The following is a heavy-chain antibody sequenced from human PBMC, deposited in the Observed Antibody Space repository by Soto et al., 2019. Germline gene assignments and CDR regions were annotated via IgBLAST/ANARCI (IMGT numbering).Heavy chain of an antibody. CDR3: ARLLYYDSSGYPVDY. Sequence: QVQLVQSGAEVKKPGSSVKVSCKASGGTFSSYISWVRQAPGQGLEWMGRIIPILGIANYAQKFQCRVTITADKSTSTAYIEVSSLRSEYTAVYYCARLLYYDSSGYPVDYWGQGTLVTVSS. CDR1: GGTFSSY. J-gene: IGHJ4*02. V-gene: IGHV1-69*02. CDR2: IIPILGIA. D-gene: IGHD3-22*01.